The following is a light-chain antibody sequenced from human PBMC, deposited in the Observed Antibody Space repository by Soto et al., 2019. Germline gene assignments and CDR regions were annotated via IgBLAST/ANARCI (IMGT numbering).Light chain of an antibody. CDR3: QQYSTPPFT. CDR1: QSVLYSSNNKNY. Sequence: DIVMTQSPDSLAVSLGERATMNCKSSQSVLYSSNNKNYLAWYQQKPGQPPKLLIYWASTRESGVPDRFSGSGSGTDFTLTVSSLQAEDVAVYYCQQYSTPPFTFGPGTKVDIK. J-gene: IGKJ3*01. CDR2: WAS. V-gene: IGKV4-1*01.